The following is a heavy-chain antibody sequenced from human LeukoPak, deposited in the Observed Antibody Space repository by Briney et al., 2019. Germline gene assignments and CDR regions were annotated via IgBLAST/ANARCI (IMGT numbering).Heavy chain of an antibody. J-gene: IGHJ4*02. CDR3: ARVYSGYDFDY. CDR2: IYYSGST. V-gene: IGHV4-31*03. CDR1: GGSISSGGYY. D-gene: IGHD5-12*01. Sequence: SETLSLTCTVSGGSISSGGYYWSWIRQHPGQGLEWIGYIYYSGSTYYNPSLKSRVTISVDTSKNQFSLKMSSVTAADTAVYYCARVYSGYDFDYWGQGTLVTVSS.